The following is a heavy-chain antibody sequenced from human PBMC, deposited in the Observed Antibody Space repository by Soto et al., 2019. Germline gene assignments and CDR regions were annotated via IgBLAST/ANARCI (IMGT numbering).Heavy chain of an antibody. CDR3: ALPIYCSSTSCYSYYYYGMEV. CDR2: ISAYNGNT. Sequence: ASVKVSCKASGYTFTSYGISWVRQAPGQGLEWMRWISAYNGNTNYAQKLQGRVTMTTDTSTSTAYMELRSLRSEDTAVYYCALPIYCSSTSCYSYYYYGMEVWGQGTTVTVSS. D-gene: IGHD2-2*01. V-gene: IGHV1-18*01. CDR1: GYTFTSYG. J-gene: IGHJ6*02.